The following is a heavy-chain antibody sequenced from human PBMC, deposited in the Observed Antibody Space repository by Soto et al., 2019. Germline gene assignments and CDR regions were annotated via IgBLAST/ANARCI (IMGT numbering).Heavy chain of an antibody. CDR1: RFRFVRYA. D-gene: IGHD3-3*01. V-gene: IGHV3-23*01. Sequence: ARSLRPSCAASRFRFVRYALSWVRQAPGKGLEWVSTISGSDGKTFYADSVKGRFSISRDTSQNTLYLQMNSLRADDTAIYYCARWSYIDYWGQGTRVTVSA. CDR3: ARWSYIDY. CDR2: ISGSDGKT. J-gene: IGHJ4*02.